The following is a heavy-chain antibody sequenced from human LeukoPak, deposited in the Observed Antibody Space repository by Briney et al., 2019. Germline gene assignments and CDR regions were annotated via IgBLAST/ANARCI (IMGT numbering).Heavy chain of an antibody. J-gene: IGHJ4*02. CDR1: GFTFSNYS. CDR2: ISGSTSYI. Sequence: GGSLRLSCAASGFTFSNYSMNWVRQAPGKGLEWVSSISGSTSYIYYADSVKGRFTISRDNAKNSLYLQMNSLRAEDTAVYYCARETPDSSGWDWGQGTLVTVSS. CDR3: ARETPDSSGWD. V-gene: IGHV3-21*01. D-gene: IGHD6-19*01.